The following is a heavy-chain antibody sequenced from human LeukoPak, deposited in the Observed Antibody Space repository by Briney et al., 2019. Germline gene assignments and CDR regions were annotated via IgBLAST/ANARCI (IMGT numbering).Heavy chain of an antibody. V-gene: IGHV3-21*01. CDR2: ISSSSSYI. D-gene: IGHD4-17*01. J-gene: IGHJ4*02. Sequence: GGSLRLSCAASGFAFSSYSMNWVRQAPGEGLEWVSSISSSSSYIYYADSVKGRFTISRDNAKNSLYLQMNSLRAEDTAVYYCASYSTVTNIYWGQGTLVTVSS. CDR3: ASYSTVTNIY. CDR1: GFAFSSYS.